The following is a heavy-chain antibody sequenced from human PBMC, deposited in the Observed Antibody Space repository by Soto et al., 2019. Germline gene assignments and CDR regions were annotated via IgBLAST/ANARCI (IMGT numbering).Heavy chain of an antibody. J-gene: IGHJ6*01. D-gene: IGHD6-25*01. Sequence: QVQLVESGGGVVQPGRSLRLSCAAAGYTFSSHGMHWVRQAPGKGLEWVAAIWYDGSKKCYADSVKGRFTVSRDDSKNTLYLEMNGLRAEDTVVYYCARDPASSMDVWGQGTTVTVSS. CDR3: ARDPASSMDV. V-gene: IGHV3-33*01. CDR1: GYTFSSHG. CDR2: IWYDGSKK.